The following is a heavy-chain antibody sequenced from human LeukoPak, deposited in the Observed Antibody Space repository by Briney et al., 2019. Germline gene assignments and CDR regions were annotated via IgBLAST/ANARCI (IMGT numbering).Heavy chain of an antibody. Sequence: PGGPLRLSCAASGFTFNSYWMGWVRQAPGKGLEWVANIEQDGSKEIYADSVKGRFTISRDNTNNSLYLQMNSLRAEAPAVYYCTGEGWGNVFDCWGQGAQVTVSS. V-gene: IGHV3-7*01. CDR1: GFTFNSYW. J-gene: IGHJ4*02. CDR3: TGEGWGNVFDC. D-gene: IGHD7-27*01. CDR2: IEQDGSKE.